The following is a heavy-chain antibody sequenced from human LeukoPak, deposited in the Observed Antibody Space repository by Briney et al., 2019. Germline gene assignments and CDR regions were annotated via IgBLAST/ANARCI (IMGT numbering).Heavy chain of an antibody. Sequence: ASVKVSCKASGYTFTSYGISWVRQAPGQGLEWMGWISAYNGNTNYAQKLQGRVTMTTDTSTSTAYMELRSLRSDDTAVYYCARDLLSYSSSWWGYYYYMDVWGKGTTVTISS. CDR1: GYTFTSYG. CDR2: ISAYNGNT. V-gene: IGHV1-18*01. CDR3: ARDLLSYSSSWWGYYYYMDV. D-gene: IGHD6-13*01. J-gene: IGHJ6*03.